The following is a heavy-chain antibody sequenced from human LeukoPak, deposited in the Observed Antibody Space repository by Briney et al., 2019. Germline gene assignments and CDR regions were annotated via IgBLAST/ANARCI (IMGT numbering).Heavy chain of an antibody. D-gene: IGHD3-16*01. Sequence: GRSLRLSCAASGFTFDDYAMHWVRQAPGKGLEWVSGIGWSSGSIGYADSVKGRFTISRDNAKNSLYLQMNSLRAEDTALYYCAKDKGLYAYYFDYWGQGTLVTVSS. V-gene: IGHV3-9*01. CDR3: AKDKGLYAYYFDY. J-gene: IGHJ4*02. CDR2: IGWSSGSI. CDR1: GFTFDDYA.